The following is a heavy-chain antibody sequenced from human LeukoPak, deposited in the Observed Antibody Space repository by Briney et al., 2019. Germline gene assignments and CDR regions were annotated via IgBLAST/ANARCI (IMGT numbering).Heavy chain of an antibody. J-gene: IGHJ4*02. V-gene: IGHV4-31*03. CDR2: IYYSGST. D-gene: IGHD6-13*01. CDR3: ARERVLIAAAGTGYYFDY. CDR1: GDSISSGGYY. Sequence: SETLSLTCTVSGDSISSGGYYWSWIRQHPGKGLEWIGYIYYSGSTYYNPSLKSRVTISVDTSKNQFSLKLSSVTAADTAVYYCARERVLIAAAGTGYYFDYWGQGTLVTVSS.